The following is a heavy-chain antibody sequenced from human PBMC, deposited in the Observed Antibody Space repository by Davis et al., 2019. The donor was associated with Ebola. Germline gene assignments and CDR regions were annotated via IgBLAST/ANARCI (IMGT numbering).Heavy chain of an antibody. CDR2: INPSGGST. J-gene: IGHJ5*02. D-gene: IGHD1-26*01. V-gene: IGHV1-46*01. CDR3: ARALGSWEWFDP. CDR1: GYTFTSYY. Sequence: ASVKVSCKASGYTFTSYYMHWVRQAPGQGLEWMGIINPSGGSTSYAQKFQGRVTMTRDTSTSTVYMELSSLRAEDMAVYYCARALGSWEWFDPWGQGTLVTVSS.